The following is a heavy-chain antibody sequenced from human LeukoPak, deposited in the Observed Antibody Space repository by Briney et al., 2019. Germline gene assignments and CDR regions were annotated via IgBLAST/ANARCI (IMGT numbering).Heavy chain of an antibody. J-gene: IGHJ4*02. D-gene: IGHD3-10*01. Sequence: GESLKISCQGSGYSFTSYWIGWVRQMPGKGLEWMGIIYPGDSDTRYSPSFQGQVAISADKSISTAYLQWSSLKASDTAMYYCARHTSYWAFGEFDYWGQGTLVTVSS. CDR2: IYPGDSDT. CDR3: ARHTSYWAFGEFDY. V-gene: IGHV5-51*01. CDR1: GYSFTSYW.